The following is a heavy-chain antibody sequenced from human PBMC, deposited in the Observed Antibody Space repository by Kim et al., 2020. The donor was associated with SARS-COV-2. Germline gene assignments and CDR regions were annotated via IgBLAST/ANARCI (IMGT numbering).Heavy chain of an antibody. D-gene: IGHD5-12*01. CDR2: MNSNSGNT. CDR3: ARGKATINYYYYGMDV. Sequence: ASVKVSCKASGYTFTSYDINWVRQATGQGLEWMGWMNSNSGNTGYAQKFQGRVTMTRNTSISTAYMELSSLRSEDTAVYYCARGKATINYYYYGMDVWGQGTTVTVSS. CDR1: GYTFTSYD. V-gene: IGHV1-8*01. J-gene: IGHJ6*02.